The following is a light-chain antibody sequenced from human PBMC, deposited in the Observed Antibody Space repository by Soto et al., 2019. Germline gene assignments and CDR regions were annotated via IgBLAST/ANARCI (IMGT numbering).Light chain of an antibody. CDR2: AGS. Sequence: SALTQPASVSGSPGESITISCTGTSSDVGSYNVVSWYQRHPGKAPKLIIYAGSQRPSGVSNRFSSSKSGNTASLTISGLQAEDEADYYCCSYASSITSYGFGSGTKVTVL. CDR3: CSYASSITSYG. J-gene: IGLJ1*01. V-gene: IGLV2-23*01. CDR1: SSDVGSYNV.